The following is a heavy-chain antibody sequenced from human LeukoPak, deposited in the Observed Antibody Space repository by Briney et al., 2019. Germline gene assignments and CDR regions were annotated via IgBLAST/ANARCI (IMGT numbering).Heavy chain of an antibody. CDR3: ARSSYYYDSSGWVSGAFDI. CDR2: INPNNGGT. J-gene: IGHJ3*02. CDR1: AYTFTVYF. D-gene: IGHD3-22*01. Sequence: ASVKVSCTASAYTFTVYFMHWVRQAPGQGLQWMGWINPNNGGTNYEQNFQGRVTMTRDTSISTAYMELSRLRFDDTGVYYCARSSYYYDSSGWVSGAFDIWGQGTMVTVSS. V-gene: IGHV1-2*02.